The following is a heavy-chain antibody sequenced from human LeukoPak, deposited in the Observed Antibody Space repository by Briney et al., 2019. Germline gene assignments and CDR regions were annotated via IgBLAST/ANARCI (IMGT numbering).Heavy chain of an antibody. D-gene: IGHD1-1*01. CDR1: GYSISSGYY. J-gene: IGHJ4*02. Sequence: SETLSLTCTVSGYSISSGYYWGWIRQPPGKGLEWVGYIYYSGTTNDNPSLKSRVTISVDTSKNQFSLKLTSVTAADTAVYYCARTPPANDLFFDYWGQGTLVTVSS. V-gene: IGHV4-61*01. CDR3: ARTPPANDLFFDY. CDR2: IYYSGTT.